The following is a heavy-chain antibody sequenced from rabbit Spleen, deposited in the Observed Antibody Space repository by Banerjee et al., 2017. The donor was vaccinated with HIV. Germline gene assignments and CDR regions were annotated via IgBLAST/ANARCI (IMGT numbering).Heavy chain of an antibody. J-gene: IGHJ4*01. CDR1: GVSFSSDNY. CDR3: ARDAAGREDFNL. D-gene: IGHD4-2*01. CDR2: INTATGKA. Sequence: QEQLVESGGGLVQPGGSLKLSCTASGVSFSSDNYICWVRQAPGKGLEWIACINTATGKAVYASWAKGRFTISRTSSTTVTLQMTSLTVADTATYFCARDAAGREDFNLWGPGTLVTVS. V-gene: IGHV1S45*01.